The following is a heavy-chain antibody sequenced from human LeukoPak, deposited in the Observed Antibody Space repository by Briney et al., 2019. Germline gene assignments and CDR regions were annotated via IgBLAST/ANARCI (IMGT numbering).Heavy chain of an antibody. CDR1: GGTFSSYA. D-gene: IGHD6-13*01. CDR2: IIPIFGTA. Sequence: SVKVSCKASGGTFSSYAISWVRQAPGQGLEWMGGIIPIFGTANYAQKFQGRVAITTDESTSTAYMELSSLRSEDTAVYYCARGGAAAGRGTYYYYYMDVWGKGTTVTVSS. CDR3: ARGGAAAGRGTYYYYYMDV. V-gene: IGHV1-69*05. J-gene: IGHJ6*03.